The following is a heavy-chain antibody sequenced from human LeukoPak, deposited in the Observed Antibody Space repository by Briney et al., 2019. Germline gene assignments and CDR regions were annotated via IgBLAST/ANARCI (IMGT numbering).Heavy chain of an antibody. CDR1: GFTVSKNY. Sequence: PGGSLRLSCAVSGFTVSKNYMSRVRQAPGKGLEWGSSISSSSSYIYYADSVKGRFTISRDNAKNSLYLQMNSLRAEDTAVYYCARDAAYYYDSSGYYRYNWFDPWGQGTLVTVSS. J-gene: IGHJ5*02. V-gene: IGHV3-21*01. CDR3: ARDAAYYYDSSGYYRYNWFDP. D-gene: IGHD3-22*01. CDR2: ISSSSSYI.